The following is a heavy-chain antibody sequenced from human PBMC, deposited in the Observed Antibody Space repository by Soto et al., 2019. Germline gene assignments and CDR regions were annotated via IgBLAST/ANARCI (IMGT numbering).Heavy chain of an antibody. CDR3: AKDNCISTSCYRLYNWFDP. J-gene: IGHJ5*02. V-gene: IGHV3-30*18. CDR1: GYTFSSCG. Sequence: QVQLVESGGGVVQPGRSLRLSCAASGYTFSSCGMHGVRRARGKGREWVGVISCWRSNIYYADPVKGRFTISRDNSKNTLYLQMNNLRAEDTAVYYCAKDNCISTSCYRLYNWFDPWGQGTLVTVSS. D-gene: IGHD2-2*01. CDR2: ISCWRSNI.